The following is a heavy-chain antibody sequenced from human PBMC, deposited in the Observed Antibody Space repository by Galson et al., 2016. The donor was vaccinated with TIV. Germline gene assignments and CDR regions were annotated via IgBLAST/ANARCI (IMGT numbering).Heavy chain of an antibody. CDR3: ARGELATTKILFDY. J-gene: IGHJ4*02. V-gene: IGHV3-33*01. D-gene: IGHD1-1*01. Sequence: QAPGKGLEWVAVIWFDGSNDRYADSVKGRFTISRDNSKNTLYLQMNSLRAEDTAMYYCARGELATTKILFDYWGQGTLVTVSS. CDR2: IWFDGSND.